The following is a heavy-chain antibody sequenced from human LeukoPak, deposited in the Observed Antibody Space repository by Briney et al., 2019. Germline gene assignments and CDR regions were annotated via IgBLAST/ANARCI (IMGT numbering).Heavy chain of an antibody. V-gene: IGHV3-33*01. CDR3: ARDWERRDFWSGYDYYYYYGMDV. CDR2: IWYDGSNK. CDR1: GFTFSSYG. Sequence: PGGSLRLSCAASGFTFSSYGMHWVRQAPGKGLEWVAVIWYDGSNKYYADSVKGRFTISRDNSKNMLYLQMNSLRAEDTAVYYCARDWERRDFWSGYDYYYYYGMDVWGQGTTVTVSS. D-gene: IGHD3-3*01. J-gene: IGHJ6*02.